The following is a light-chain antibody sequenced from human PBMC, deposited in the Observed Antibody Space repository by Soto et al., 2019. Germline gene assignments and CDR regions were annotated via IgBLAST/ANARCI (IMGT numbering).Light chain of an antibody. J-gene: IGKJ5*01. CDR3: QQLNAYPLT. CDR1: QGTSSY. Sequence: DIQLTQSPSFLSASVGDRVTITCRASQGTSSYLAWFQQEPGRAPKLLIYGASTLQSGVPARFSGSGSVTDFTLTISNLQPEDFATYYCQQLNAYPLTFGQGTRLEIK. CDR2: GAS. V-gene: IGKV1-9*01.